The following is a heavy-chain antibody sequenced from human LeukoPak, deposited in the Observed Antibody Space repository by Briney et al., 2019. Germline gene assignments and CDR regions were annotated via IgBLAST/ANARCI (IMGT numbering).Heavy chain of an antibody. CDR1: GYTFTSYY. CDR2: INPSGGST. Sequence: ASVKVSCKASGYTFTSYYMHWVRQAPGQGLEWMGIINPSGGSTSYAQKFQGRVTMTRDTSTSTVYMELSSLRSEDTAVYYCARDRTYGSGSYYYYYYYMDVWGKGTTVTISS. J-gene: IGHJ6*03. V-gene: IGHV1-46*01. D-gene: IGHD3-10*01. CDR3: ARDRTYGSGSYYYYYYYMDV.